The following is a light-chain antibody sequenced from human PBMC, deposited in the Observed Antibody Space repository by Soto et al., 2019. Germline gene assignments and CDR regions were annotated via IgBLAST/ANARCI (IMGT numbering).Light chain of an antibody. CDR1: QGIRND. CDR2: VAS. V-gene: IGKV1-6*01. CDR3: LQDYKYPWT. J-gene: IGKJ1*01. Sequence: AIQMTQSPSSLSASVGDRVTITCRASQGIRNDLGWYQQKPGKAPKLLISVASSLESGVPSRFSGSGSGTDFTLTISSLQPEDFATYYCLQDYKYPWTFGQGTKVEIK.